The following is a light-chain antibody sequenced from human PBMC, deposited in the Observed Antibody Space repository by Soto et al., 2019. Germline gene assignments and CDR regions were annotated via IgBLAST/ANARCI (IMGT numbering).Light chain of an antibody. CDR2: GAS. J-gene: IGKJ1*01. V-gene: IGKV3-15*01. Sequence: EIVMTQSPATLSVSPGERATLSCRASQSVSSNLAWYQQKPGQAPRLLIYGASTRATGIPARFSGSGSGTEFTLTLSSLQSEDFAAYYCQQYNNWPRTFGQGTKVEIK. CDR3: QQYNNWPRT. CDR1: QSVSSN.